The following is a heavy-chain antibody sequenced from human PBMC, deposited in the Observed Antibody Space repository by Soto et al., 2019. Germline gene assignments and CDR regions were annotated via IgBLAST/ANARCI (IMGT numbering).Heavy chain of an antibody. Sequence: SETLSLTCTVSGGSISSSSYYWGWIRQPPGKGLEWIGSICNSGTTNYNPSLKSRVAISIDTQKNQFSLQLSSVTVADTAVYYCAAKGGTLDYYYYGMDVWGQGTTVTVSS. V-gene: IGHV4-39*07. CDR1: GGSISSSSYY. D-gene: IGHD1-26*01. CDR2: ICNSGTT. CDR3: AAKGGTLDYYYYGMDV. J-gene: IGHJ6*02.